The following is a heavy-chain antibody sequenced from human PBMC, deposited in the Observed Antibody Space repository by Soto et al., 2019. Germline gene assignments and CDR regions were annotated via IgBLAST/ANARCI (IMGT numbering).Heavy chain of an antibody. CDR2: IIPIFGTA. J-gene: IGHJ4*02. V-gene: IGHV1-69*01. D-gene: IGHD2-2*01. Sequence: QVQLVQSGAEVKKPGSSMKVSCKASGDTFSSYAISWVRQAPGQGLEWMGGIIPIFGTANYAQKFQGRVTITADESTSTAYMGLSSLRSEDTAVYYCARGVVPAANEEYYFDYWGQGTLVTVSS. CDR1: GDTFSSYA. CDR3: ARGVVPAANEEYYFDY.